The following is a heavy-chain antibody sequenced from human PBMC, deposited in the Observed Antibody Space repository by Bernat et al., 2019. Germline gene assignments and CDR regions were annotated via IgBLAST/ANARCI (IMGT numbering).Heavy chain of an antibody. Sequence: QVQLQESGPRLVKPSETLSLTCTVSGGSISNYYWSWIRQPPGKGLEWIGYIHDSGSTNYNPSLKSRVSISVDTSKNQFSLKLSSVTAADTAVYYCARGYNYGYVYFDSGGQGTLVTVSS. CDR3: ARGYNYGYVYFDS. V-gene: IGHV4-59*01. J-gene: IGHJ4*02. CDR2: IHDSGST. D-gene: IGHD5-18*01. CDR1: GGSISNYY.